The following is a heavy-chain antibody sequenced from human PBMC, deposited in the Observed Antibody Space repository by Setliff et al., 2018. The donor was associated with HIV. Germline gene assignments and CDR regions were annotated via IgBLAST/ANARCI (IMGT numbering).Heavy chain of an antibody. Sequence: GGSLRLSCTASGFTFSFYEMNWVRQAPGKGLEWVSSISYGSTYIYQSDSVRGRFTISRDDAKKSLYLQMNSLGAEDTAVYYCARSGGIGNYHWDVWGKGATVTSP. J-gene: IGHJ6*03. V-gene: IGHV3-21*01. CDR2: ISYGSTYI. CDR3: ARSGGIGNYHWDV. D-gene: IGHD3-16*01. CDR1: GFTFSFYE.